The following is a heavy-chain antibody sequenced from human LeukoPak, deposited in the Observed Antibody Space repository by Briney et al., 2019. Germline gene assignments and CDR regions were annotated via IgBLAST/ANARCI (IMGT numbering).Heavy chain of an antibody. CDR3: ARGSAVHYDSRYDY. J-gene: IGHJ4*02. Sequence: KVSCKASGGTFSSYAISWVRQAPGQGLEWMGGIIPIFGTANYAQKFQGRVTITADESTSTAYMELSSLRSEDTAVYYCARGSAVHYDSRYDYWGQGTLVTVSS. V-gene: IGHV1-69*01. CDR1: GGTFSSYA. D-gene: IGHD3-22*01. CDR2: IIPIFGTA.